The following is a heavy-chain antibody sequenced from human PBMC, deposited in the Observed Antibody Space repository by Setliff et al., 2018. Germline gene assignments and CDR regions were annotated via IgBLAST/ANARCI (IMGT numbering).Heavy chain of an antibody. D-gene: IGHD3-22*01. J-gene: IGHJ4*02. CDR2: INPSGST. CDR1: GGSISDYY. Sequence: SETLSLTCAVYGGSISDYYWSWIRQPPGKGLEWIGEINPSGSTNYNPSLESRVTISVDTSKNQFSLKLSSVTAADTAVYYCARILVDSSGDSDYFDYWGQGTLVTVSS. V-gene: IGHV4-34*01. CDR3: ARILVDSSGDSDYFDY.